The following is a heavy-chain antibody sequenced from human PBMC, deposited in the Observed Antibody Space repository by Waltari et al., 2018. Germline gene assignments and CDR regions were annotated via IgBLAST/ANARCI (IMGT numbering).Heavy chain of an antibody. V-gene: IGHV3-23*01. Sequence: EVQLLESGGGLVQPGGSLRLSCAASGFTFSSYDMSWVRQAPGKGLEGGSAISGSGGSPYYADSVKVRFTISRDNSKNTLYLPMNSLRAEDTAVYYCANTDCSGGSCYPDYWGQGTLVTVSS. D-gene: IGHD2-15*01. CDR2: ISGSGGSP. J-gene: IGHJ4*02. CDR3: ANTDCSGGSCYPDY. CDR1: GFTFSSYD.